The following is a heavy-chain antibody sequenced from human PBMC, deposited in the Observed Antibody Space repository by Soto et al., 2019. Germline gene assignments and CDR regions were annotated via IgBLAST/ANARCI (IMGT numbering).Heavy chain of an antibody. Sequence: EVQILQSGGGLEQPGGSLRLSCAASGFTFSNYAMSWIRQAPGKGLEWVSTIRETGNTYYADSVRGRFATSRDSSENTRYLQMSSLRAEDTAVYYCAKQQMGVIRALDYWGQGTLVTVSS. D-gene: IGHD1-26*01. CDR3: AKQQMGVIRALDY. J-gene: IGHJ4*02. CDR2: IRETGNT. CDR1: GFTFSNYA. V-gene: IGHV3-23*01.